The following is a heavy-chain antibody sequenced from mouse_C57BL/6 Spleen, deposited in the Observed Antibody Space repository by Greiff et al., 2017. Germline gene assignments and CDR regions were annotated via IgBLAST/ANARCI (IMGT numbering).Heavy chain of an antibody. Sequence: EVNLVESGGGLVQPGGSLKLSCAASGFTFSDYYMYWVRQTPEKRLEWVAYISNGGGSTYYPDTVKGRFTISRDNAKNTLYLQMSRLKSEDTAMYYCASPIYYGNYAWFAYWGQGTLVTVSA. CDR3: ASPIYYGNYAWFAY. CDR2: ISNGGGST. CDR1: GFTFSDYY. J-gene: IGHJ3*01. V-gene: IGHV5-12*01. D-gene: IGHD2-1*01.